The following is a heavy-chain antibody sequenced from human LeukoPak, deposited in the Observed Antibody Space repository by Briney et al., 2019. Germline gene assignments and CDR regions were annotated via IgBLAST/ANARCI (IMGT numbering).Heavy chain of an antibody. CDR2: INWNGDST. V-gene: IGHV3-20*04. CDR1: GFIFDNYG. Sequence: PGGSLRLSXVASGFIFDNYGLSWVRQVPGKGLEWVSGINWNGDSTGYVDSVNGRFTISRDNAKNSLYLQMNSLRAEDTAFYYCAGDGLPYYNLWSGYPYWGQGILVTVSS. J-gene: IGHJ4*02. CDR3: AGDGLPYYNLWSGYPY. D-gene: IGHD3-3*01.